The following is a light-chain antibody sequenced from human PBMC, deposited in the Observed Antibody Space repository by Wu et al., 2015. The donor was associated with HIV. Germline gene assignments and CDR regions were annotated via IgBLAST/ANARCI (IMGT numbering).Light chain of an antibody. CDR3: QQYGTSPPWT. V-gene: IGKV3-20*01. Sequence: PGERATLSCRTSQTITSTYLAWYQHKPGQAPRLLIYAASSRATGIPDRFSGSGSGTDFTLTISRLEPEDFAVYYCQQYGTSPPWTFGQGTKVEVK. J-gene: IGKJ1*01. CDR2: AAS. CDR1: QTITSTY.